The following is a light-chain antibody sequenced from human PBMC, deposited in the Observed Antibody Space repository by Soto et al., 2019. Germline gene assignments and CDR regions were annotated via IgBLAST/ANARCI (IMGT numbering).Light chain of an antibody. CDR1: ERIASY. CDR3: LQYYNTPRT. J-gene: IGKJ2*01. Sequence: DIQMTQSPSSLSASVGDRVTIACRASERIASYLKWYQHKPGKAPKLLIYAALSLYSGAPSRFSGSVSGTEFTLTISSLQPEDSATYFCLQYYNTPRTFGQGTRLEIK. CDR2: AAL. V-gene: IGKV1-39*01.